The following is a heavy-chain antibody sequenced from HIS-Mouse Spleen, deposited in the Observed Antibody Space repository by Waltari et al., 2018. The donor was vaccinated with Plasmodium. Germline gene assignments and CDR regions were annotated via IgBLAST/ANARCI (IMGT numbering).Heavy chain of an antibody. Sequence: QLQLQASGPGLVKPSETLSPTCTVSGGSISSSSYYWGWTRQPPGTGLEWIGSIYYSGSTYYNPSLKSRVTISVDTSKNQFSLKLSSVTAADTAVYYCARRGGSYYYFDYWGQGTLVTVSS. V-gene: IGHV4-39*01. J-gene: IGHJ4*02. CDR1: GGSISSSSYY. CDR2: IYYSGST. CDR3: ARRGGSYYYFDY. D-gene: IGHD1-26*01.